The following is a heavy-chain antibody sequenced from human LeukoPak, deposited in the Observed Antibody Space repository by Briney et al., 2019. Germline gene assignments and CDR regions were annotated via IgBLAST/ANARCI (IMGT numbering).Heavy chain of an antibody. D-gene: IGHD5-18*01. CDR2: IGTAGDT. CDR1: GFTFSSYD. CDR3: ARAGYSYGYDYYYYGMDV. J-gene: IGHJ6*02. Sequence: GGSLRLSCAASGFTFSSYDMHWVRQATGQGLEWVSAIGTAGDTYYPGSVKGRFTISRENAKNSLYLQMNSLRAEDTAVYYCARAGYSYGYDYYYYGMDVWGQGTTVTVSS. V-gene: IGHV3-13*01.